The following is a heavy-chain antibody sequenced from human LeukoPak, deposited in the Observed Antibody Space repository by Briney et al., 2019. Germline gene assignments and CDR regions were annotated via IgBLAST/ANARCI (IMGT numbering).Heavy chain of an antibody. CDR1: GFTFSSYA. D-gene: IGHD3-22*01. CDR3: ARDLDSSRGYFDY. CDR2: ISYDGSNK. J-gene: IGHJ4*02. V-gene: IGHV3-30-3*01. Sequence: GGSLRLSCAASGFTFSSYAMHWVRQAPGKGLGWVAVISYDGSNKYYADSVKGRFTISRDNSKNTLYLQMNSLRAEDTAVYYCARDLDSSRGYFDYWGQGTLVTVSS.